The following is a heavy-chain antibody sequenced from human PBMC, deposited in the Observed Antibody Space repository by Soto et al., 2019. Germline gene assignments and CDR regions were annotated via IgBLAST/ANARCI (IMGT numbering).Heavy chain of an antibody. CDR1: GGSIENYY. CDR2: VYYSGST. Sequence: QVQLQESGPGLGKPSETLSLTCTVSGGSIENYYWSWIRQPPGKGLEWIGCVYYSGSTNYNPSLESRVTISVDMSKNQFSLKLTSVTAADTAISYGARSKRMDVWGQGTTVTVSS. J-gene: IGHJ6*02. V-gene: IGHV4-59*01. CDR3: ARSKRMDV.